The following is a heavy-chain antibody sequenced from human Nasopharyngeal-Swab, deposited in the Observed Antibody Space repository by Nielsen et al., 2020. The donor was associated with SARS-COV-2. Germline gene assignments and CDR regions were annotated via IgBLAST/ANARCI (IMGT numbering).Heavy chain of an antibody. Sequence: ASVKVSCKASGYTFTSYGISWVRQAPGQGLEWMGWISAYNGNTNYAQKLQGRVTMTIDTSTSTAYMELRSLRSDDTAVYYCARVSNVEYSSMTYYYYGMDVWGQGTTVTVSS. CDR2: ISAYNGNT. CDR1: GYTFTSYG. J-gene: IGHJ6*02. V-gene: IGHV1-18*04. D-gene: IGHD6-6*01. CDR3: ARVSNVEYSSMTYYYYGMDV.